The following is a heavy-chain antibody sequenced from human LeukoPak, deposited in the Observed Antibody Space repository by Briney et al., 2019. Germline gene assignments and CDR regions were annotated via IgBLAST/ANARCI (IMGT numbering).Heavy chain of an antibody. D-gene: IGHD3/OR15-3a*01. J-gene: IGHJ5*02. Sequence: GGSLRLSCAASGFTFSSYNMNWVRQAPGKGLEWVSSGSSSSSYKYYADSVKGRFTISRDNAKKSLYLQMNSLRAEDTAVYYCARGGLEYTPSDPWGQGTLVTVSS. CDR1: GFTFSSYN. CDR3: ARGGLEYTPSDP. CDR2: GSSSSSYK. V-gene: IGHV3-21*01.